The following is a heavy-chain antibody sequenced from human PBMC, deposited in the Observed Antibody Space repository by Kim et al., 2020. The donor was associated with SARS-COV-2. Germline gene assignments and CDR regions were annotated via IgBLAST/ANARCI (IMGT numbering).Heavy chain of an antibody. CDR1: GLTVSRSY. CDR2: IYSGGNT. J-gene: IGHJ4*01. V-gene: IGHV3-66*01. CDR3: ARGGGAYCGGDCYRTFFY. D-gene: IGHD2-21*02. Sequence: GGSLRLSCEASGLTVSRSYMSWVRQAPGKGLEWVSVIYSGGNTYYAYSVKGRFTISRDNSNLYLEMTSLRVADTAVYYCARGGGAYCGGDCYRTFFYWG.